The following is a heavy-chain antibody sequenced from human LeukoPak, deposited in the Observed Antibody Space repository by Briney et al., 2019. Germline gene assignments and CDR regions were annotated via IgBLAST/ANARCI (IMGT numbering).Heavy chain of an antibody. D-gene: IGHD3-10*01. V-gene: IGHV1-2*02. CDR2: INPNSGGT. CDR3: ARDLRNGSGSYSGYYYGMDV. CDR1: VYTFTGYY. Sequence: ASVKVSRKASVYTFTGYYMHWVRQAPGQRLEWMGWINPNSGGTNYAQKFQGRVTMTRDTSISTAYMELSRQRSDDPAVYYCARDLRNGSGSYSGYYYGMDVWGQGTTVTVSS. J-gene: IGHJ6*02.